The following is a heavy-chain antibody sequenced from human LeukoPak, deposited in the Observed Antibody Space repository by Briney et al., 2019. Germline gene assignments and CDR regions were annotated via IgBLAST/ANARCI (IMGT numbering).Heavy chain of an antibody. CDR1: GASISGSGYY. V-gene: IGHV4-39*01. Sequence: SETLSLTCAVSGASISGSGYYLGWIRQPPEKGLEWVGNIYYTGNTYYNASLQSRVTTSIDTSKNPFSLRLNSVTAADTAMYYCAKSGGYGLIDYWGQGTLVTVSS. J-gene: IGHJ4*02. D-gene: IGHD1-26*01. CDR3: AKSGGYGLIDY. CDR2: IYYTGNT.